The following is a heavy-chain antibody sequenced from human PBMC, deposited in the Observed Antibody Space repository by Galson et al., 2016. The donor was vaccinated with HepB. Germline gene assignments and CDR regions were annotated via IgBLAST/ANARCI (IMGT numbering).Heavy chain of an antibody. V-gene: IGHV5-51*01. J-gene: IGHJ4*02. CDR3: ARRGGGYRRYFDY. CDR2: FYPEDSDT. D-gene: IGHD1-26*01. Sequence: QSGAEVKKSGESLKISCKGSGYNFTTYWIGWVRQMPGKGLERMGIFYPEDSDTRDSPSFRGQVTFSVDKSISTAYLQWSSLKPSDTAMYYCARRGGGYRRYFDYWGQGTLVTVSS. CDR1: GYNFTTYW.